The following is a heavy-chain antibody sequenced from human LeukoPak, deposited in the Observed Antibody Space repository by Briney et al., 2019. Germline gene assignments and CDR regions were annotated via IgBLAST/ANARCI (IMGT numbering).Heavy chain of an antibody. Sequence: SETLSLTCTVSGGSISSGSYYWSWIRQPAGKGLEWIGRIYTSGSTNYNPSLKSRVTISVDTSKNQFSLKLSSVTAADTAVYYCARVASSGSYPDYWGQGTLVTVSS. V-gene: IGHV4-61*02. D-gene: IGHD1-26*01. CDR1: GGSISSGSYY. J-gene: IGHJ4*02. CDR2: IYTSGST. CDR3: ARVASSGSYPDY.